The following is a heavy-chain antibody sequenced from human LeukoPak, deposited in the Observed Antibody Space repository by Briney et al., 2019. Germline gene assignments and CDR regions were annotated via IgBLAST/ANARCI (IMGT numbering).Heavy chain of an antibody. CDR1: GFTFSSHA. D-gene: IGHD2-2*01. CDR3: AKDPYGTRYFDY. V-gene: IGHV3-23*01. Sequence: GGSLRLSCAASGFTFSSHALSWVRQAPGKGLEWVSSLSGSGYNTYYADSVKGRFTISRDNSKNTVYLQMNSLKAEDTAVYYCAKDPYGTRYFDYWGQGTLVTVSS. CDR2: LSGSGYNT. J-gene: IGHJ4*02.